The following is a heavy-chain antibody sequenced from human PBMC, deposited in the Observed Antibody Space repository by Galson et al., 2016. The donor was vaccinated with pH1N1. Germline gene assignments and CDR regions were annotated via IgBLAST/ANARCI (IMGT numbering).Heavy chain of an antibody. CDR3: VRIKGGAFDI. Sequence: SVKVSCKASGYIFTFYYFHWVRQAPGQGLEWMGIIDPGSGGPNYNQKFQGRVTMTRDTSTSPVYMELSTMTSEDTARYYWVRIKGGAFDIWGQGTKGIVSS. CDR2: IDPGSGGP. D-gene: IGHD1-1*01. J-gene: IGHJ3*02. CDR1: GYIFTFYY. V-gene: IGHV1-46*01.